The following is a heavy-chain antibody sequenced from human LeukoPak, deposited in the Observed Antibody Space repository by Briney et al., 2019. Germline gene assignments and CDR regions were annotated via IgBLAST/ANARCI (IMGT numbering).Heavy chain of an antibody. CDR3: AREYSGYDPAPIQYWFDP. CDR2: ISAYNGNT. Sequence: ASVKVSCKASGYTFTSCGISWVRQAPGQGLEWMGWISAYNGNTNYAQKLQGRVTMTTDTSTSTAYMELRSLRSDDTAVYYCAREYSGYDPAPIQYWFDPWGQGTLVTVSS. V-gene: IGHV1-18*01. D-gene: IGHD5-12*01. CDR1: GYTFTSCG. J-gene: IGHJ5*02.